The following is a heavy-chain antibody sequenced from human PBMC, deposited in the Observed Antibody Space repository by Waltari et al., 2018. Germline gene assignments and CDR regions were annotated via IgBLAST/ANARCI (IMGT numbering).Heavy chain of an antibody. CDR3: ARGLGSGSYYGF. CDR2: INPSGGRT. CDR1: GYTFTSYY. J-gene: IGHJ4*02. Sequence: QVQLVQSGAEVKKPGAAVKVSCKASGYTFTSYYMHWVRQAPGQGLEWMGIINPSGGRTTYAQEFQGRVTMTRDTSTSTVYMELSSLRSEDTAVYYCARGLGSGSYYGFWGQGTLVTVSP. V-gene: IGHV1-46*01. D-gene: IGHD1-26*01.